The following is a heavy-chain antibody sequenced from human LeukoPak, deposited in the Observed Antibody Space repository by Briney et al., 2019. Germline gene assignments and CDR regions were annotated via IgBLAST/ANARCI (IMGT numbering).Heavy chain of an antibody. J-gene: IGHJ4*02. CDR1: GFTFSTYP. D-gene: IGHD4-17*01. CDR2: IDPSSTYI. CDR3: TRGSFGDYEY. Sequence: GGSLRLSCSASGFTFSTYPMNWVRQAPGKGLEWVSSIDPSSTYIYYADSVRGRFTISRDNAQNSLYLQANSLRAEDTAVYYCTRGSFGDYEYWGQGTLVTVSS. V-gene: IGHV3-21*01.